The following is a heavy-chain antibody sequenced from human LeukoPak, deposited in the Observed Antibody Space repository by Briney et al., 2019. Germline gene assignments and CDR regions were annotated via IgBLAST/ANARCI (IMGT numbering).Heavy chain of an antibody. CDR1: GYSISSGYY. CDR2: ICHSGST. J-gene: IGHJ6*03. Sequence: SETLSLTCTVSGYSISSGYYWGWIRQPPGKGLEWNGSICHSGSTYYNPSLKSRVTISVDTSKNQFSLKLSSVTAADTAVYYCAREGRGYYGTGSNYMDVWGKGTTVTVSS. CDR3: AREGRGYYGTGSNYMDV. V-gene: IGHV4-38-2*02. D-gene: IGHD3-10*01.